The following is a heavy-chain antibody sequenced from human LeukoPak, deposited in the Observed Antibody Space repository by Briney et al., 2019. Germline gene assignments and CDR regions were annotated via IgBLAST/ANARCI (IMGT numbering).Heavy chain of an antibody. CDR1: GYTFTTYA. CDR3: ARPDYGDTPPRY. D-gene: IGHD4-17*01. V-gene: IGHV1-3*01. Sequence: ASVRVSCKASGYTFTTYAMHWVRQAPRQRREWMGWINAGNGNTKYSQKFQGRVTITSDTSASTAYMELSSLRSEDTAVYYCARPDYGDTPPRYWGQGTLVTVSS. J-gene: IGHJ4*02. CDR2: INAGNGNT.